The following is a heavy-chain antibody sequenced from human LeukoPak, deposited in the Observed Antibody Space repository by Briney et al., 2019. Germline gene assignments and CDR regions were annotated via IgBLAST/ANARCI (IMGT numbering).Heavy chain of an antibody. Sequence: PGGSLRLSCAASGITFNYYWMHWVRQAPGKGLEWVSRIKSDGSKTDYADSVQGRFTISRDNSKDTLYLEMNSLSPDDTAVYYCARGVEPLAANTLAYWGQGTLVTVSS. CDR3: ARGVEPLAANTLAY. V-gene: IGHV3-74*01. J-gene: IGHJ4*02. CDR2: IKSDGSKT. CDR1: GITFNYYW. D-gene: IGHD1-14*01.